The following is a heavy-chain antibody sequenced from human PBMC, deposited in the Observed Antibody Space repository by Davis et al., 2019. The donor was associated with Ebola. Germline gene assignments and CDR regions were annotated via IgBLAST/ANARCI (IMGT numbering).Heavy chain of an antibody. CDR1: GYSSTSYW. CDR3: ARHGGDYYDSSGLLDFDY. D-gene: IGHD3-22*01. J-gene: IGHJ4*02. CDR2: IDPSDSST. Sequence: GESLMISCNGSGYSSTSYWNSWLRQMPGKGLEWMGRIDPSDSSTNYSPSFQGHVTISADKSISTAYLQWSSLKASDTAMYYCARHGGDYYDSSGLLDFDYWGQGTLVTVSS. V-gene: IGHV5-10-1*01.